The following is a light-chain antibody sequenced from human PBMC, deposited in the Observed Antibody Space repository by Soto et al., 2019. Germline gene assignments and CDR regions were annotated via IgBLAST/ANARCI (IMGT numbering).Light chain of an antibody. CDR2: KAS. V-gene: IGKV1-5*03. CDR1: QTISSW. J-gene: IGKJ1*01. CDR3: QHYNSYSEA. Sequence: DIQMTQSPSTLSGSVGDRVTITCRASQTISSWLAWYQQKPGKAPKLLIYKASTLKSGVPSRFSGSGSGTEFTITISSLQPDDFETYYCQHYNSYSEAFGQGTKVEIK.